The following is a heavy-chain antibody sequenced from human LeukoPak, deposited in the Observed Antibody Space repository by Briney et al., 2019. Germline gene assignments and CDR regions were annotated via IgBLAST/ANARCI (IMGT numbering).Heavy chain of an antibody. D-gene: IGHD1-26*01. J-gene: IGHJ4*02. CDR2: IKQDGGEK. V-gene: IGHV3-7*01. CDR1: GFAFSSYW. Sequence: GGSLRLSCVASGFAFSSYWMSWVRQAPGKGLEWVADIKQDGGEKYYVDSVKGRFTISKDNAKNSLFLQMNSLRVEDTAVYYCARLGGSYYTYWGQGTLVTVSS. CDR3: ARLGGSYYTY.